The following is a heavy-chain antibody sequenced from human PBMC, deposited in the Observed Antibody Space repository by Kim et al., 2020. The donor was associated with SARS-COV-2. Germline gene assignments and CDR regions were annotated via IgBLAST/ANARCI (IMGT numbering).Heavy chain of an antibody. Sequence: ASVKVSCKASGYSFSNYGLVWARQAPGQGLEWMGWISSNSGHTKYAQNVQGRVTLTTATSTNTGYMELSSLRSDDTAVYYCAPYYDSNSYRGQWDWGQGTPVNVSS. J-gene: IGHJ4*01. CDR1: GYSFSNYG. D-gene: IGHD3-22*01. CDR2: ISSNSGHT. V-gene: IGHV1-18*01. CDR3: APYYDSNSYRGQWD.